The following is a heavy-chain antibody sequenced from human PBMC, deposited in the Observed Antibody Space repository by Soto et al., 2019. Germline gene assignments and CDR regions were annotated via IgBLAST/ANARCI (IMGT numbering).Heavy chain of an antibody. CDR2: ISGSSSYT. Sequence: QVQLVESGGRLVKPGGSLRLSCAASGFTFSDYYMIWIRQAPGKGLERVSYISGSSSYTKYADSVQGRFTISRDNAKNSLYLQMNSLRAADTAVYYCARDATRDGFKQHDYWGQGTLVTVSS. D-gene: IGHD4-17*01. V-gene: IGHV3-11*06. CDR1: GFTFSDYY. J-gene: IGHJ4*02. CDR3: ARDATRDGFKQHDY.